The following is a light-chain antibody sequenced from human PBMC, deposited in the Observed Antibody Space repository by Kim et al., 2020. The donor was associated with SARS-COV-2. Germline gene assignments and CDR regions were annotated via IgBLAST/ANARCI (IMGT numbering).Light chain of an antibody. CDR3: QNYGRSLYT. J-gene: IGKJ2*01. V-gene: IGKV3-20*01. CDR1: QSVNNNY. CDR2: GVS. Sequence: EVVLTQSPGTLSLSPGERATLSCRASQSVNNNYLAWYQQKPGQAPRLLIYGVSKRATGIPDRFSGSGSGTDFTLTISRLEPEDFVVYYCQNYGRSLYTFGQGTKLEI.